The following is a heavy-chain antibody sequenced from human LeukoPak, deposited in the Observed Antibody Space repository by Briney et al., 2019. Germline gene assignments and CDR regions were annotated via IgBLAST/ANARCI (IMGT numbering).Heavy chain of an antibody. D-gene: IGHD2-15*01. CDR2: ISRSGSTK. J-gene: IGHJ5*02. Sequence: GGSLRLSCAASGFTFSDYNMRWIRQAPGKGLEWVSSISRSGSTKYYADSVKGRFTISRDNAKNSLYLQLNSLRAEDTAVYYCARNLGYCSGENCYYFAPWGQGTLVTVSS. V-gene: IGHV3-11*04. CDR1: GFTFSDYN. CDR3: ARNLGYCSGENCYYFAP.